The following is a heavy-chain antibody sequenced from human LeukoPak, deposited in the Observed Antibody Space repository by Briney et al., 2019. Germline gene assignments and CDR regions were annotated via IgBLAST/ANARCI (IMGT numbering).Heavy chain of an antibody. Sequence: PAGSLSLSCAASGFTFSSYWMHWIRQLPGKGLVWVSRINSNGSSTSYAASVKGRFTISRDNAKNTLYVQMNSLRAEDTAVYYCSTGSGHAFDIWGRGTMVTGSS. J-gene: IGHJ3*02. D-gene: IGHD3-10*01. CDR2: INSNGSST. V-gene: IGHV3-74*01. CDR1: GFTFSSYW. CDR3: STGSGHAFDI.